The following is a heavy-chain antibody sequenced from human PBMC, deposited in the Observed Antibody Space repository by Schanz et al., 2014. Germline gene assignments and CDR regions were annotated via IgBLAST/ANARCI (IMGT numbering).Heavy chain of an antibody. V-gene: IGHV3-30*19. CDR2: ISYDGSNK. J-gene: IGHJ4*02. CDR1: GFIFSSYG. D-gene: IGHD3-22*01. CDR3: ARVHHYDPSGWGYFDY. Sequence: QAQLMESGGGVVQPGRSLRLSCAASGFIFSSYGLHWVRQAPGKGLEWVAVISYDGSNKYYADSVKGRFTISRDRFQNTLYLRMSSLRAEDTAVYYCARVHHYDPSGWGYFDYWGQGTLVTVSS.